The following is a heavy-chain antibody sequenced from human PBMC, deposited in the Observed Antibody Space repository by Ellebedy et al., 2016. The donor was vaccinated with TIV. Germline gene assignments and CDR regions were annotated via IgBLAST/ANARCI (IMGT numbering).Heavy chain of an antibody. J-gene: IGHJ6*02. D-gene: IGHD2-15*01. V-gene: IGHV1-69*13. CDR2: IIPIFGTA. CDR3: ASPPGGYCSGGSCYPEAFYSYYGMDV. CDR1: GYTFTSYG. Sequence: SVKVSCXASGYTFTSYGISWVRQAPGQGLEWMGGIIPIFGTANYAQKFQGRVTITADESTSTAYMELSSLRSEDTAVYYCASPPGGYCSGGSCYPEAFYSYYGMDVWGQGTTVTVSS.